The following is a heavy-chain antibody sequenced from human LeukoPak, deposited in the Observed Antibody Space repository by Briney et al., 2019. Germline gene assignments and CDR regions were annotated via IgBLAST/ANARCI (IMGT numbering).Heavy chain of an antibody. V-gene: IGHV1-69*13. CDR3: AISSSGYTYGYVSGWFDP. D-gene: IGHD5-18*01. J-gene: IGHJ5*02. CDR2: IIHIFGTT. Sequence: ASVKASCKASGGTFNNYAISWVRQAPGQGLEWMGGIIHIFGTTNYAQKFQDRVTITADESTRTAWMELSSLTSEDTAVYYCAISSSGYTYGYVSGWFDPWGQGTPVTVSS. CDR1: GGTFNNYA.